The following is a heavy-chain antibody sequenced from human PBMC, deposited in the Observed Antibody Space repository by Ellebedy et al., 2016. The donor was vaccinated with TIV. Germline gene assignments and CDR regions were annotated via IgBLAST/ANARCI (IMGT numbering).Heavy chain of an antibody. CDR1: GYTLTELS. CDR2: FDPEDGET. D-gene: IGHD1-7*01. V-gene: IGHV1-24*01. J-gene: IGHJ5*02. CDR3: ATDGGITGTRGWFDP. Sequence: AASVKVSCKVSGYTLTELSMHWVRQAPGKGLEWMGGFDPEDGETIYAQKFQGRVTMTEDTSTDTAYMELSSLRSEDTAVYYCATDGGITGTRGWFDPWGQGTLVTVSS.